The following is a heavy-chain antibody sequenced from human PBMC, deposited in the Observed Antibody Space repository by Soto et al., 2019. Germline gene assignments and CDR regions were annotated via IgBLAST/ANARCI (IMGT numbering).Heavy chain of an antibody. J-gene: IGHJ4*02. D-gene: IGHD3-22*01. CDR1: GGSISSGGYY. CDR2: IYYSGST. V-gene: IGHV4-31*03. Sequence: SETLSLTCTVSGGSISSGGYYWSWIRQHPGKGLEWIGYIYYSGSTYYNPSLKSRVTISVDTSKNQFSLKLSSVTAADTAVYYCATSTQPSGYPHIWGQGTLVTVSS. CDR3: ATSTQPSGYPHI.